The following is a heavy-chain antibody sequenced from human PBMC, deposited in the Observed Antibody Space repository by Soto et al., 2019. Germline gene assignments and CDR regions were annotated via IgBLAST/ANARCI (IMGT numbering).Heavy chain of an antibody. CDR1: GGTFGSHA. J-gene: IGHJ4*02. V-gene: IGHV1-69*01. Sequence: QVQLVQSGAEVKKPGSSIKVSCKTSGGTFGSHAISWVRQAPGQGLEWMGGIHPIFGTTNYAQKFQGRVTITADESTSTACMDLSSLRSEDTAVYYCASDPAGYYDNTGYFFDYWGQGTLITVSS. D-gene: IGHD3-22*01. CDR2: IHPIFGTT. CDR3: ASDPAGYYDNTGYFFDY.